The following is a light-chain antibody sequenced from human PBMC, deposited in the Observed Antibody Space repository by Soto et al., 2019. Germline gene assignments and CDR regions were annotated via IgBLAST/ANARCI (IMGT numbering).Light chain of an antibody. CDR1: ISDVGSYNL. Sequence: QSVLTQPASVSGSPGQSITISCTGTISDVGSYNLVSWYQQHPGKAPKLMIYEGSKRPSGVSNRFSGSKSGNTASLTISGLQAEDEADYYCCSYAGSSTPLYVFGTGTKVTVL. V-gene: IGLV2-23*01. CDR2: EGS. J-gene: IGLJ1*01. CDR3: CSYAGSSTPLYV.